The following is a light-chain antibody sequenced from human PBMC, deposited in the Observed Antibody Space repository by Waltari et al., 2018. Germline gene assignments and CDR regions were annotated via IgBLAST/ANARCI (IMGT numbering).Light chain of an antibody. CDR1: SSDIGNNY. V-gene: IGLV1-51*01. CDR3: GTWDSSLSEVV. J-gene: IGLJ2*01. CDR2: EHD. Sequence: QSVLTQPPSLSAAPGQKVTISCSGSSSDIGNNYVSWYQQLPGTAPKLLIYEHDKQPAGIPDRYSGSKAGTSATLGITGLQTGDEADYFWGTWDSSLSEVVFGGGTKLTVL.